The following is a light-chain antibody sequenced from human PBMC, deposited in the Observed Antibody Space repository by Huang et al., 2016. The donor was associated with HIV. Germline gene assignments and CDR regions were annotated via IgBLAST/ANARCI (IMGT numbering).Light chain of an antibody. CDR2: AAS. CDR3: QKYDLFPYT. CDR1: QDINNY. Sequence: DIQMTQSPSSLSASVGDRVTITCQSSQDINNYLNWYQQKPGKAPKLLIYAASNLETGVPSRFSGSVSGTHFTLTISGLQPEDIATYYCQKYDLFPYTFGQGTKLELK. V-gene: IGKV1-33*01. J-gene: IGKJ2*01.